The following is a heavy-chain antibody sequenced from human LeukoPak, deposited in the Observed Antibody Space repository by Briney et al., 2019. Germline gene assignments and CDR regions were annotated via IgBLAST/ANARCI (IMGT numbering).Heavy chain of an antibody. CDR3: ASNGDYGSSYYYYYMDV. V-gene: IGHV1-69*05. CDR1: GGTFSTYA. D-gene: IGHD4-23*01. Sequence: SVKVSCKTSGGTFSTYAISWVRQAPGQGLEWMGGIIPIFGSANYAQKFQGRVTITTDESTSTAYMELSSLRAEDTAVYYCASNGDYGSSYYYYYMDVWGKGTTVTVSS. J-gene: IGHJ6*03. CDR2: IIPIFGSA.